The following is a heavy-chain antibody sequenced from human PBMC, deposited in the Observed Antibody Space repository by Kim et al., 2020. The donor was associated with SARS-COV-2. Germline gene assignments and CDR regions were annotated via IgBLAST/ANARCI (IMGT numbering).Heavy chain of an antibody. V-gene: IGHV1-45*02. D-gene: IGHD3-22*01. J-gene: IGHJ3*02. CDR3: AVGGYYQDAFDI. Sequence: NYAQKFQARVTITRDRSMSTAYMELSSLRSEDTAMYYCAVGGYYQDAFDIWGQGTMVTVSS.